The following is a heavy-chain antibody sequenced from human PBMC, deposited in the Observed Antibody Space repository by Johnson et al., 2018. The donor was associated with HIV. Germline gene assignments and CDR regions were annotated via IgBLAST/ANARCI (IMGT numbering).Heavy chain of an antibody. CDR2: IKQDGREK. Sequence: VQLVESGGGLVQSGGSLRLSCGASGFSVSNNYMNWVRQAPGKGLEWVANIKQDGREKYYVDSVKGRFTISRDNAKNSLYLQMNSLRAEDTALYYCGRGEEAYCGGDCYSGAFDIWGHGTMVTVSS. J-gene: IGHJ3*02. D-gene: IGHD2-21*02. CDR3: GRGEEAYCGGDCYSGAFDI. V-gene: IGHV3-7*03. CDR1: GFSVSNNY.